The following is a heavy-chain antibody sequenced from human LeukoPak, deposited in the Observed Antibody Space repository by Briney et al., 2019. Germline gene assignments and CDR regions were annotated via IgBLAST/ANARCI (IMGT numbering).Heavy chain of an antibody. CDR1: GGSISSGGYY. J-gene: IGHJ4*02. V-gene: IGHV4-30-2*01. CDR2: IYHSGST. Sequence: SQTLSLTCTVSGGSISSGGYYWSWIRQPPGKGLEWIGYIYHSGSTYYNPSLKSRVTISVDRSKNQFSLKLSSVTAADTAVYYCARCLTVSSDYFDYWGQGTLVTVSS. CDR3: ARCLTVSSDYFDY. D-gene: IGHD4-11*01.